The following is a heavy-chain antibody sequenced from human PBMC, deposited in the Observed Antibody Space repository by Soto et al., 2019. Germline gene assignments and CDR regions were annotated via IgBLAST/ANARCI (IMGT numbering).Heavy chain of an antibody. CDR1: GAAINGGGYF. J-gene: IGHJ5*02. V-gene: IGHV4-39*01. D-gene: IGHD6-13*01. CDR2: IYYTGST. CDR3: SRHGLTKRGSWYGGVSWFDT. Sequence: SETLSLTCSVSGAAINGGGYFWGWARQPPGRGLEWIGSIYYTGSTSLSPSLRSRVTMSVDTSNNQFSMKLRSLTAADTAVYFCSRHGLTKRGSWYGGVSWFDTWGQGILVTVSS.